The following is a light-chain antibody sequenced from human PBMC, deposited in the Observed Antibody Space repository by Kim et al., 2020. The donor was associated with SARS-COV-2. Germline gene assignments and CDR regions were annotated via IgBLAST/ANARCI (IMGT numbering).Light chain of an antibody. J-gene: IGKJ1*01. CDR1: QSVSSY. Sequence: EIVLTQSSATLSLSPGERATLSCRASQSVSSYLAWYQQKPGQAPRLLIYDASNRATGIPARFSGSGSGTDFTLTISSLEPEDFAVYYCQQRSNWPLCTFGQGTKVDIK. CDR3: QQRSNWPLCT. CDR2: DAS. V-gene: IGKV3-11*01.